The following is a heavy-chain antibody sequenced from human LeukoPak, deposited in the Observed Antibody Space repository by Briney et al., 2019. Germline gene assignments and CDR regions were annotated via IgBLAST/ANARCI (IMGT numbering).Heavy chain of an antibody. CDR2: IYGGGST. D-gene: IGHD5-12*01. V-gene: IGHV3-66*01. Sequence: GGSLRLSCAASGFTVSSNYMSWVRQAPGKGLEWVSVIYGGGSTYYADSVKGRFTISRDNSKNTLYLQMNSLRAEDTAVYYCAREGGDIVATNSFDYWGQGTLVTVSS. CDR3: AREGGDIVATNSFDY. J-gene: IGHJ4*02. CDR1: GFTVSSNY.